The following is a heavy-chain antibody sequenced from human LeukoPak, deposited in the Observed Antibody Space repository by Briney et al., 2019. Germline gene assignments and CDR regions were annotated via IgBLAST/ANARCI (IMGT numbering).Heavy chain of an antibody. V-gene: IGHV3-30*02. CDR3: TKDRDSAASDIDV. D-gene: IGHD6-13*01. CDR2: TRYDGSTK. CDR1: GFTFSSYG. J-gene: IGHJ6*03. Sequence: GGSLRLSCAASGFTFSSYGMHWVRQAPGKGLEWVAFTRYDGSTKYYADSVNGRFTLSRDNSKNTLYLQMNSLRAEDTAMYYCTKDRDSAASDIDVWGRGTTVTVSS.